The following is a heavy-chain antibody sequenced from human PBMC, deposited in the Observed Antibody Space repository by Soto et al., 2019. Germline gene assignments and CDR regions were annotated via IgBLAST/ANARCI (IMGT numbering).Heavy chain of an antibody. J-gene: IGHJ4*02. CDR3: ARRPRYSNYVDY. D-gene: IGHD4-4*01. CDR1: GFSLSTDGVG. Sequence: QITLKESGPTLVKPTQTLTLTCTFSGFSLSTDGVGVGWIRQPPGKALEWLALIYWNDDKRYSPFLKSRLTIAKHTSKNQVVLTMTNVDPADTATYYCARRPRYSNYVDYWGQGTLVTVSS. CDR2: IYWNDDK. V-gene: IGHV2-5*01.